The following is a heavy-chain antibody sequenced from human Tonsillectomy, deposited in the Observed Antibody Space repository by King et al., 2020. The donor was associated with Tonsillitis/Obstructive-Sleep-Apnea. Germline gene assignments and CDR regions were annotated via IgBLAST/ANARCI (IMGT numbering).Heavy chain of an antibody. V-gene: IGHV2-26*01. CDR1: GFSLSNAGMV. Sequence: VTLKESGPVLVKPTETLTLTCTVSGFSLSNAGMVVSWIRQPPGKALEWLAHIFSTDAKFYTTSLKTRPTISKDTSKSQVVLTMTNMDPVDTATYYCTRITASTIDAFDIWGQGTMVTVSS. J-gene: IGHJ3*02. CDR2: IFSTDAK. D-gene: IGHD5/OR15-5a*01. CDR3: TRITASTIDAFDI.